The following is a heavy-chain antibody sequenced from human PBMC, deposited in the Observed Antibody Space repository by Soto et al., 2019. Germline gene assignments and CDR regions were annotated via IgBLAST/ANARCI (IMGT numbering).Heavy chain of an antibody. CDR2: ISAYNGNT. CDR3: ARDPTRAGKIVVVIPSAFDI. V-gene: IGHV1-18*01. D-gene: IGHD3-22*01. CDR1: GYTFTSYG. Sequence: ASVKVSCKASGYTFTSYGISWVRQAPGQGLEWMGWISAYNGNTNYAQKLQGRVTMTTDTSTSTAYMELRSLRSDDTAVYYCARDPTRAGKIVVVIPSAFDIWGQGTMVT. J-gene: IGHJ3*02.